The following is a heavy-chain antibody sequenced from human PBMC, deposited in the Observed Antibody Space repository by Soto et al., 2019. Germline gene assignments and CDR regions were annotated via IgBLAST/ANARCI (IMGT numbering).Heavy chain of an antibody. CDR1: GDSISSGNKY. J-gene: IGHJ6*02. D-gene: IGHD3-16*01. Sequence: SETLSLTCTVSGDSISSGNKYWSWIRQPPGKGLEWIGYIFSSGTTYYNPSLKSRLTMSLDASQNQLSLKLNSLTDADTAVYFCARVPSPFDYYYAMDVWGQGTTVTVSS. V-gene: IGHV4-30-4*01. CDR2: IFSSGTT. CDR3: ARVPSPFDYYYAMDV.